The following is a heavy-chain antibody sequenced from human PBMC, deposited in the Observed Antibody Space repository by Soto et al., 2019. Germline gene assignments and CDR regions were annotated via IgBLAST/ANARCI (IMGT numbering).Heavy chain of an antibody. V-gene: IGHV3-23*01. J-gene: IGHJ4*02. Sequence: GGSLRLSCAASGFTFSSYAMSWVRQAPGKGLEWVSAISGSGGSTYYADSVKGRFTISRDNSKNTLYLQMNSLRAEDTAVYYCAKFSRYCSGGSCYNYWGQGTLVTVSS. D-gene: IGHD2-15*01. CDR1: GFTFSSYA. CDR3: AKFSRYCSGGSCYNY. CDR2: ISGSGGST.